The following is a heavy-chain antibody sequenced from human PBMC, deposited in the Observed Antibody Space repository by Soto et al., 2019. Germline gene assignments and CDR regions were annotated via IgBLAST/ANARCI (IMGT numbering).Heavy chain of an antibody. CDR1: GFTFSRYG. J-gene: IGHJ6*02. CDR2: IGTAGDT. CDR3: ARVSSYGMDV. Sequence: EVPLVDSGGGLVQPGGSLRLSCAASGFTFSRYGMRWVRQFTGKGLEWVSAIGTAGDTYYSDSVRGRFTISRDNGKNSLYLQMNSLRVGDTAVYYCARVSSYGMDVWGQGTTVTVS. V-gene: IGHV3-13*04.